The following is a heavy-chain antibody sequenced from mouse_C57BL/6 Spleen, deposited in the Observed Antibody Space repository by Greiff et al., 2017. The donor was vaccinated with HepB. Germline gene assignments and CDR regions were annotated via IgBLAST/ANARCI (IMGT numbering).Heavy chain of an antibody. J-gene: IGHJ2*01. V-gene: IGHV5-6*01. CDR1: GFTFSSYG. CDR2: ISRGGSYT. Sequence: EVQGVESGGDLVKPGGSLKLSCAASGFTFSSYGMTWVRQTPDKRLEWVATISRGGSYTYYPDSVKGRFTMSKDNAKNTLYLQLSSLKSEDTAMYYCAREDGVIATVGAPYFDYWGKGTTVTVAS. CDR3: AREDGVIATVGAPYFDY. D-gene: IGHD1-1*01.